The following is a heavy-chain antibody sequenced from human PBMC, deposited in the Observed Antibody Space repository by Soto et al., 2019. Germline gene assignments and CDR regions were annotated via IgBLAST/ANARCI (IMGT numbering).Heavy chain of an antibody. Sequence: ASVKVSCKASGFSFAGYYIHWLRQAPGQGLEWMGWINAHSGGTEYAQKVQGRVTLTRDTSIATAYLTLTSTTSEDTALYYCAKDLTRQLATWFTPWGQXTQVTVSS. J-gene: IGHJ5*02. CDR1: GFSFAGYY. CDR2: INAHSGGT. V-gene: IGHV1-2*02. D-gene: IGHD6-6*01. CDR3: AKDLTRQLATWFTP.